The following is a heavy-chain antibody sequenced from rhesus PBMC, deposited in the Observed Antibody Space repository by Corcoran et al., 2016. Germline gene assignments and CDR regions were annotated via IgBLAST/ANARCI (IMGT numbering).Heavy chain of an antibody. CDR3: ARAGVSAAGLDY. V-gene: IGHV6-1*01. D-gene: IGHD6S26*01. J-gene: IGHJ4*01. CDR2: KYYRSKGYN. CDR1: GDSVSSHSAA. Sequence: QVQLPESGPGLVKPSPTLSLTCAIAGDSVSSHSAAWNWIRQSPSRGLEWRGRKYYRSKGYNEYAQSVKNRITINPDTSKNQFSLQVNAGTPEDMAVYYCARAGVSAAGLDYWGQGVLVTVSS.